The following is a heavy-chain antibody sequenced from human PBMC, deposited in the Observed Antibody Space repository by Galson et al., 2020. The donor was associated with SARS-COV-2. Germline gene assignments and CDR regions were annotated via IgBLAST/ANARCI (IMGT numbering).Heavy chain of an antibody. V-gene: IGHV3-7*01. D-gene: IGHD3-16*01. CDR1: GFTFSSYW. CDR2: INQDGSDR. CDR3: ARLRGGYDFDY. Sequence: GGSLRLSCAASGFTFSSYWMTWVRQAPGKGLEWVASINQDGSDRDYVDSVKGRVTISRDNAKSSLYLQMNRLRAEDTAIYYCARLRGGYDFDYWGQGTLVTISS. J-gene: IGHJ4*02.